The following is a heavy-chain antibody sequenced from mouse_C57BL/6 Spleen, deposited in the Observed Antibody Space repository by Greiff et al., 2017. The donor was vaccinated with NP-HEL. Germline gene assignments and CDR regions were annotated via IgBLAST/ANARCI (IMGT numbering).Heavy chain of an antibody. CDR3: TREEDREYDGYFDY. CDR2: IDPETGGT. CDR1: GYTFTDYE. V-gene: IGHV1-15*01. Sequence: QVQLKESGAELVRPGASVTLSCKASGYTFTDYEMHWVKQTPVHGLEWIGAIDPETGGTAYNQKFKGKAILTADKSSSTAYMELRSLTSEDSAVYYCTREEDREYDGYFDYWGQGTTLTVSS. J-gene: IGHJ2*01. D-gene: IGHD2-3*01.